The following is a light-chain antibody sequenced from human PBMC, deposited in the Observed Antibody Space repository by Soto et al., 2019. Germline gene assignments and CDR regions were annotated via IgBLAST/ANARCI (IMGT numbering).Light chain of an antibody. J-gene: IGKJ4*01. CDR2: DAS. CDR3: QQRSKWPST. V-gene: IGKV3-11*01. CDR1: QSVSSY. Sequence: EIVLTQSPVTLSLSPGERATLSCRASQSVSSYLAWYQQKPGQAPMLLIYDASKRATGIPARFSGSGSGTDFTLTISSLEPEDFAVYYCQQRSKWPSTFGGGTKVEIK.